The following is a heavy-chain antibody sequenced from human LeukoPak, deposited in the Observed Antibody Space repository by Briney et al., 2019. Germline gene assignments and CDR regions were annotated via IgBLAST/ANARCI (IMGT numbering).Heavy chain of an antibody. J-gene: IGHJ4*02. CDR2: IGVTGDT. CDR1: GFTFSKDD. V-gene: IGHV3-13*01. CDR3: ARGGRGYYSDFDY. D-gene: IGHD3-3*01. Sequence: GGSLRLSCAASGFTFSKDDFHWVRQAPGKGLEWVAAIGVTGDTYYADSVKGRFTISRDNSKNTLYLQMNSLRAEDSAVYYCARGGRGYYSDFDYWGQGTLVTVSS.